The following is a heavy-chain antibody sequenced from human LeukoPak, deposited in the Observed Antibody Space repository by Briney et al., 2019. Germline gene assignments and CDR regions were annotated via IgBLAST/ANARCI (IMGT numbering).Heavy chain of an antibody. J-gene: IGHJ4*02. CDR3: ATGERLVPAAMWFDY. D-gene: IGHD2-2*01. Sequence: GASVKVSCKASGYTFTVYYMHWVRQAPGQGLEWMGWINPKSGGRSYAQRFQGRVTMTRDTSISTAYMELSRLRSDDTAVYYCATGERLVPAAMWFDYWGQGTLVTVSS. CDR1: GYTFTVYY. V-gene: IGHV1-2*02. CDR2: INPKSGGR.